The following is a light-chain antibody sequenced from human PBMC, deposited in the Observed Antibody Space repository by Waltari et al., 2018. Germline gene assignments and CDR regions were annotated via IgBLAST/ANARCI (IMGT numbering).Light chain of an antibody. CDR3: QQYESYWT. V-gene: IGKV1-8*01. Sequence: AIRMTQSPSSLSASIGDRVTISCRASQGVSTYLAWYQQKPGKAPSLLIHAASTLQSGVPSRFSGSGTGTDFTLTISSLQPDDFATYFCQQYESYWTFGQGTKVEMK. CDR1: QGVSTY. J-gene: IGKJ1*01. CDR2: AAS.